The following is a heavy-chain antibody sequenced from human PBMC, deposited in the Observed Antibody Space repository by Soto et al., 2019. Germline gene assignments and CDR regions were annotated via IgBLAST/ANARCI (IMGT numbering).Heavy chain of an antibody. V-gene: IGHV3-53*01. J-gene: IGHJ6*02. Sequence: PGGSLRLSCAASGFTVSSNYMSWVRQAPGKGLEWVSVIYSGGSTYYADSVKGRFTISRDNSKNTLYLQMNSLRAEDTAVYYCARDPVVVPAARTYYYYGMGVWGQGTTVTVSS. D-gene: IGHD2-2*01. CDR3: ARDPVVVPAARTYYYYGMGV. CDR2: IYSGGST. CDR1: GFTVSSNY.